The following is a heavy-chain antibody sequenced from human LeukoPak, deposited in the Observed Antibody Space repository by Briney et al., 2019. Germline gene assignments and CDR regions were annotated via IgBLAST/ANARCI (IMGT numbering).Heavy chain of an antibody. CDR2: IRPSGGST. CDR1: GYTFTRYC. CDR3: AREEEGGTFDY. J-gene: IGHJ4*02. Sequence: ASVTVSCKGSGYTFTRYCIHWVRQAPGQGLEWMGIIRPSGGSTGYAQKSQGRVTMTRDTSTSTVYMELSSLRSEDTAVYYCAREEEGGTFDYWGQGTLVTVSS. D-gene: IGHD3-16*01. V-gene: IGHV1-46*01.